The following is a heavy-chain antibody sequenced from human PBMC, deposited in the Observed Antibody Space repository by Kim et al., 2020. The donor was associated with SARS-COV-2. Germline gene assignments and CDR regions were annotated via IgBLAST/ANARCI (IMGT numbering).Heavy chain of an antibody. CDR3: ARDADCSSTSCYAGGGMDV. D-gene: IGHD2-2*01. Sequence: GGSLRLSCAASGFTFSDYYMSWIRQAPGKGLEWVSYISSSSSYTNYADSVKGRFTISRDNAKNSLYLQMNSLRAEDTAVYYCARDADCSSTSCYAGGGMDVWGQGTTVTVSS. V-gene: IGHV3-11*06. CDR1: GFTFSDYY. J-gene: IGHJ6*02. CDR2: ISSSSSYT.